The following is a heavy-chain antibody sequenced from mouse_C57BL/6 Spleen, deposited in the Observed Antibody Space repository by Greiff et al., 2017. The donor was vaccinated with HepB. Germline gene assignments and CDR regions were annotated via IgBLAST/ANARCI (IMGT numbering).Heavy chain of an antibody. CDR3: AIIYYGYDRYFDV. V-gene: IGHV5-17*01. J-gene: IGHJ1*03. D-gene: IGHD2-2*01. CDR2: ISSGSSTI. CDR1: GFTFSDYG. Sequence: DVKLVESGGGSVKPGGSLKLSCAASGFTFSDYGMHWVRQAPEKGLEWVAYISSGSSTIYYADTVKGRFTISRDNAKNTLFLQMTSLRSEDTAMYYCAIIYYGYDRYFDVWGTGTTVTVSS.